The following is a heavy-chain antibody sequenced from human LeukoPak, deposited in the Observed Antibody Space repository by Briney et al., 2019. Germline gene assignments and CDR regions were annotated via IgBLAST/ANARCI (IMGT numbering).Heavy chain of an antibody. Sequence: GGSLRLSCAVSGFTVSGNYMYWVRQAPGKGLEWVSLIHSGGSTYYADSVKGRLTISRDNSKNTLYLEMSSLRVDDAAIYYCARSVWGSYHFDYWGQGTRVTVSS. D-gene: IGHD3-16*01. CDR1: GFTVSGNY. J-gene: IGHJ4*02. CDR2: IHSGGST. V-gene: IGHV3-53*01. CDR3: ARSVWGSYHFDY.